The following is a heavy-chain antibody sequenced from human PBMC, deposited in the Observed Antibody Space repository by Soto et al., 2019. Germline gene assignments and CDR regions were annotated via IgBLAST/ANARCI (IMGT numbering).Heavy chain of an antibody. CDR2: IYHTGNT. CDR1: GDSISSGTYF. J-gene: IGHJ4*02. CDR3: AREVDIFTGRYFDF. V-gene: IGHV4-31*03. D-gene: IGHD3-9*01. Sequence: SETLSLTCTVSGDSISSGTYFWSWIRQHPGKGLEWIGYIYHTGNTYYNPSLKSRVAISVDTSKSHFSLKLSSLTAADTAVYYCAREVDIFTGRYFDFWGQGALVTVSA.